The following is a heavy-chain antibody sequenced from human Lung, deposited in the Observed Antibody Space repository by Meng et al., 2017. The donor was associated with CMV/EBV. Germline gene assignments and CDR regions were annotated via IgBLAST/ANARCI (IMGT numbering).Heavy chain of an antibody. CDR2: ININTGNP. D-gene: IGHD6-19*01. V-gene: IGHV7-4-1*01. CDR3: ARGNGWRFDY. Sequence: QVQLVQSGSGLKKPGDPVKLSCQAAGYTFTSSSMNWVRHAPGQGLEWMGWININTGNPTYAQGFTGRFVFSLDTSVSTAYLQIDSLKADDTAVYYCARGNGWRFDYWGQGTLVTVSS. CDR1: GYTFTSSS. J-gene: IGHJ4*02.